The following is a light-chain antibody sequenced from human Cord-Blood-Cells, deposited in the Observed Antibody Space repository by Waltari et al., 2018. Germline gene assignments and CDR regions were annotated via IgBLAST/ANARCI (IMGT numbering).Light chain of an antibody. CDR1: QSASSY. CDR2: DAS. Sequence: EIVLTQSPATLSLSPGERATLSCRASQSASSYLTWYQQKPGQAPRLLIYDASNRATGIPARFSGSGSGTDFTLTISSLEPEDFAVYYCQQRSNWPPFTFGPGTKVDIK. J-gene: IGKJ3*01. V-gene: IGKV3-11*01. CDR3: QQRSNWPPFT.